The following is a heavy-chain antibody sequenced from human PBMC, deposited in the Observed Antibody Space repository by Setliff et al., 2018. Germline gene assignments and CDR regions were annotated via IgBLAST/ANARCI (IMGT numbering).Heavy chain of an antibody. J-gene: IGHJ3*01. V-gene: IGHV4-59*12. CDR1: GDSMSSYY. CDR3: ASPRLSYYDNGAFPSDAFDL. Sequence: SETLSLTCTVSGDSMSSYYWSWIRQSPGKGLEWIGYVHYSGDSNYNPSLKSRVTMSVDTSKNQFSLKLRSVTAADTAVYYCASPRLSYYDNGAFPSDAFDLWGQGTMVTVSS. CDR2: VHYSGDS. D-gene: IGHD3-22*01.